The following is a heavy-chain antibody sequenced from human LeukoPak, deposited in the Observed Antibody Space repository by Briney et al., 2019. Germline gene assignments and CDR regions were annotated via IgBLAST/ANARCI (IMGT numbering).Heavy chain of an antibody. CDR3: AADDFSTTGPIDS. V-gene: IGHV3-21*01. D-gene: IGHD3-3*01. J-gene: IGHJ4*02. CDR2: ISSSSSYI. Sequence: PGVTLRLSCAASGFTFSSYSMNWVRQAPGKGLESVSSISSSSSYIDYADSVKGRFTISRDNATNLLYLQMNSLRAEDTAVYYCAADDFSTTGPIDSWGQGTLVSASS. CDR1: GFTFSSYS.